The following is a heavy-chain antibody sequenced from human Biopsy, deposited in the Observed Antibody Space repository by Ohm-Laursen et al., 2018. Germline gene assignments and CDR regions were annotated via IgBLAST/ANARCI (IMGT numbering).Heavy chain of an antibody. CDR1: GGSFTGHY. J-gene: IGHJ1*01. D-gene: IGHD4-23*01. Sequence: TLSLTCTVSGGSFTGHYWTWIRQPPGKGLAWIGHISHTGYTSYKSSLKSRVTISLDTSRKHFSLRLTSLAAADTAVYYWARGSNEYGGLYFPHWGQGTLVTVSS. V-gene: IGHV4-59*11. CDR2: ISHTGYT. CDR3: ARGSNEYGGLYFPH.